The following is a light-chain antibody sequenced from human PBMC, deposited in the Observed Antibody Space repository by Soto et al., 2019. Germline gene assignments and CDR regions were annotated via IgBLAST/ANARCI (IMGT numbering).Light chain of an antibody. CDR2: EVS. Sequence: QSALTQPPSVSGSPGQSITISCTGTSSDVGDYNYVSWYQKHPGKAPKTLIYEVSNRPSWVANRFSCSKSANTASLTISGLQAEDEADYYCSSYTTSNTLVFGPGTKLTVL. CDR1: SSDVGDYNY. J-gene: IGLJ1*01. V-gene: IGLV2-14*01. CDR3: SSYTTSNTLV.